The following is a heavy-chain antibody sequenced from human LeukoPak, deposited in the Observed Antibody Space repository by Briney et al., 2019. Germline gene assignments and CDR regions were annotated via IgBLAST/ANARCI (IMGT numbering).Heavy chain of an antibody. V-gene: IGHV4-59*08. Sequence: SETLSLTCTVSGGSISSYYWSWIRQPPGKGPEWIGYIYYSGSTNYNPSLKSRVTISVDTSKNQFSLKLSSVTAADTAVYYCARHVDIVATIYFDYWGQGTLVTVSS. CDR3: ARHVDIVATIYFDY. CDR2: IYYSGST. D-gene: IGHD5-12*01. CDR1: GGSISSYY. J-gene: IGHJ4*02.